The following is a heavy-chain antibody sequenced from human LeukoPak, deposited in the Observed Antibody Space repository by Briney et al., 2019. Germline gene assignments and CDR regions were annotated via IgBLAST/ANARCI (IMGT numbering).Heavy chain of an antibody. CDR2: INPNSGGT. CDR3: ARDQTIEWELPDAFDI. D-gene: IGHD1-26*01. V-gene: IGHV1-2*02. J-gene: IGHJ3*02. Sequence: GASVKVSCKASGYTFTGYYMHWVRQAPGQGLEWMGWINPNSGGTNYAQKLQGRVTMTRDTSISTAYMELSRLRSDDTAVYYCARDQTIEWELPDAFDIWGQGTMVTVSS. CDR1: GYTFTGYY.